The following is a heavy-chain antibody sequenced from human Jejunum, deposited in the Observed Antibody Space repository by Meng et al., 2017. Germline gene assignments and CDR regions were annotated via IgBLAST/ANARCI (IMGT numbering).Heavy chain of an antibody. CDR1: GFTFVSYA. CDR3: ARDMPYSSGSFDY. J-gene: IGHJ4*02. V-gene: IGHV1-3*01. D-gene: IGHD3-10*01. CDR2: ITAGNGNT. Sequence: QGQLGQSGAEVKKPGASVKVSWKASGFTFVSYAIYWVRQAPGQGLEWMGWITAGNGNTKYSQKFQGRVTITRDTSASAVYMELSNLKFEDTAVYYCARDMPYSSGSFDYWGQGTLVTVSS.